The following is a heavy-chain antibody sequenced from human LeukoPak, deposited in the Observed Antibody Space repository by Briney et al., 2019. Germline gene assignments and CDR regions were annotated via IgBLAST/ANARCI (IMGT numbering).Heavy chain of an antibody. CDR2: INWNGDSR. V-gene: IGHV3-20*04. Sequence: GGSLRLSCTASGFKFDDYGMTWVRQAPGKGLEWVSDINWNGDSRGYAHSVRGRFTIYRDNSKNSLYLQMNSLRAEDTAVYYCARDPCSGGSCYYYYYYMDVWGKGTTVTISS. CDR3: ARDPCSGGSCYYYYYYMDV. CDR1: GFKFDDYG. D-gene: IGHD2-15*01. J-gene: IGHJ6*03.